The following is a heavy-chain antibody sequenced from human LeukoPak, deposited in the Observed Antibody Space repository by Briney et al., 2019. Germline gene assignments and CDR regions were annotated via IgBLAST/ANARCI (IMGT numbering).Heavy chain of an antibody. CDR3: ARDIVLMVYADAFDI. V-gene: IGHV1-2*02. Sequence: GASVKVSCKASGDTFTGYYMHWVRQAPGQGLEWMGWINPNSGSTNYAQKFQGRVTMTRDTSISTAYMELSRLRSDDTAVYYCARDIVLMVYADAFDIWGQGTMVTVSS. CDR1: GDTFTGYY. CDR2: INPNSGST. J-gene: IGHJ3*02. D-gene: IGHD2-8*01.